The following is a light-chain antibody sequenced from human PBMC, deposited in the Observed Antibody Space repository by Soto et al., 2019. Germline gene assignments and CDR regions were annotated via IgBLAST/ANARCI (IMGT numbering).Light chain of an antibody. V-gene: IGKV3-11*01. CDR2: DAF. Sequence: EIVLAQSPATLSFFPGERATLSCRASQSVSNFIAWYQQKPGQAPRLLIYDAFHRATGIPARFRGSGSGTDFTLTISSLEPEDFAVYYCQQRGNWPTFGGGTKVDIK. CDR3: QQRGNWPT. J-gene: IGKJ4*01. CDR1: QSVSNF.